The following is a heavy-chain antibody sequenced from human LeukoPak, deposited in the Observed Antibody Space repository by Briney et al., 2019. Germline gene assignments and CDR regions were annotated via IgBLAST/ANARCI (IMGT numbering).Heavy chain of an antibody. CDR3: AREGGGYETSGYYSTFDC. CDR1: GYTFTSYA. V-gene: IGHV1-18*01. D-gene: IGHD3-22*01. Sequence: ASVKVSCKASGYTFTSYAISWVRQAPGQGLEWMGWISAYNGDKKYARNLQGRVTMTTDTSTSTAYMELRSLRSVDTAVYYCAREGGGYETSGYYSTFDCWGQGTLVTVSS. J-gene: IGHJ4*02. CDR2: ISAYNGDK.